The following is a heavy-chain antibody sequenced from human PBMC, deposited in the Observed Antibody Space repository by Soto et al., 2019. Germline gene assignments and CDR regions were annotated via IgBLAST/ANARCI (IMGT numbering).Heavy chain of an antibody. CDR1: GGSFSGYY. J-gene: IGHJ4*02. CDR2: INHSGRT. D-gene: IGHD2-15*01. V-gene: IGHV4-34*01. CDR3: AREVDCSGGSCDFYYFDY. Sequence: QVQLQQWGAGLLKPSETLSLTCAVYGGSFSGYYWSWIRQPPGKGLEWIGEINHSGRTNYNPSLRSRVTISVDTSKNQFSLKLSSVTAADTAVYYCAREVDCSGGSCDFYYFDYWVQGTLVTVSS.